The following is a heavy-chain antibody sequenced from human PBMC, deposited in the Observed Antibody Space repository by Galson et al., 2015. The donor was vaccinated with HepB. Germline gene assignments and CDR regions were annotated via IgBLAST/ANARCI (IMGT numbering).Heavy chain of an antibody. CDR1: GGSISSYY. Sequence: SETLSLTCTVSGGSISSYYWSWIRQPPGKGLEWIGYIYYSGSTNYNPSLKSRVTISVDTSRNQFSLKLSSVTAADTAVYYCARHVEYQLLLAWFDPWGQGTLVTVSS. CDR3: ARHVEYQLLLAWFDP. CDR2: IYYSGST. J-gene: IGHJ5*02. D-gene: IGHD2-2*01. V-gene: IGHV4-59*08.